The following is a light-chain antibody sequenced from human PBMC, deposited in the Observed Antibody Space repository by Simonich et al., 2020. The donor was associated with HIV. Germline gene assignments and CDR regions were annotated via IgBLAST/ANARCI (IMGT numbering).Light chain of an antibody. CDR1: QSVLYSPNNKNY. CDR3: QQYYSAPQT. CDR2: WAS. V-gene: IGKV4-1*01. J-gene: IGKJ2*01. Sequence: DIVMTQSPDSLAVSLGEGATISCKSSQSVLYSPNNKNYLAWYQQKTGQPPKLLIYWASTRESGVPDRFSGSGSGTDFTLTISSLQAEDVAVYYCQQYYSAPQTFGQGTKLDIK.